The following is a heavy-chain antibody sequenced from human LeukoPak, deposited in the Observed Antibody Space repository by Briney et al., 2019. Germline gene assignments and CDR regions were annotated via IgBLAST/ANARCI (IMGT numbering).Heavy chain of an antibody. J-gene: IGHJ4*02. D-gene: IGHD6-19*01. V-gene: IGHV3-11*01. CDR2: ISDSGDTI. Sequence: GGSLRLSCAASGFIFSDYYMTWIRQAPGKGLEWVSYISDSGDTIYYADSVKGRFTISRDNAKNSLYLQMNSLRAEDTAVYYCARPLYSGWYGDPDYWGQGTPVTVSS. CDR1: GFIFSDYY. CDR3: ARPLYSGWYGDPDY.